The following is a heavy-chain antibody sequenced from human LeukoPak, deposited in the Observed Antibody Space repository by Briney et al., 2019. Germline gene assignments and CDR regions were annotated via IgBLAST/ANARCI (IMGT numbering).Heavy chain of an antibody. CDR1: GGSISSYY. Sequence: SETLSLTCTVSGGSISSYYWSWIRQPPGKGLEWIGSIYHSGSTYYNPSLKSRVTISVDTSKNQFSLKLSSVTAADTAVYYCARLFGQLWLFGGFGEFDYWGQGTLVTVSS. CDR2: IYHSGST. CDR3: ARLFGQLWLFGGFGEFDY. J-gene: IGHJ4*02. V-gene: IGHV4-59*08. D-gene: IGHD5-18*01.